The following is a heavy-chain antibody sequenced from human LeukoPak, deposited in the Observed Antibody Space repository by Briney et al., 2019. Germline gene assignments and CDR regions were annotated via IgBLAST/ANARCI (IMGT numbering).Heavy chain of an antibody. D-gene: IGHD6-13*01. J-gene: IGHJ5*02. CDR3: AGGSQQLVRGWFDP. V-gene: IGHV3-21*01. CDR2: ISSSSSYI. Sequence: GGSLRLSCAASGFTFSSYSMNWVRQAPGKGLEWVSSISSSSSYIYYADSVKGQFTISRDNAKNSLYLQMNSLRAEDTAVYYCAGGSQQLVRGWFDPWGQGTLVTVSS. CDR1: GFTFSSYS.